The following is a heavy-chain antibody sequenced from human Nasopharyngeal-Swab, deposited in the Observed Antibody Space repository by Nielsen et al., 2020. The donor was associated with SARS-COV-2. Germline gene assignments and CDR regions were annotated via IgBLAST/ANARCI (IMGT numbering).Heavy chain of an antibody. V-gene: IGHV3-30*18. D-gene: IGHD1-26*01. CDR2: ILYDGSDK. Sequence: GESLKISCAASGFTFSSYSMNWVRQAPGKGLEWVAVILYDGSDKHYADSVKGRFTISRDNSKNTLYLQMNSLRAEDTAVYYCAKADRGGSYFSEYYYYMDVWGKGTTVTVSS. CDR1: GFTFSSYS. J-gene: IGHJ6*03. CDR3: AKADRGGSYFSEYYYYMDV.